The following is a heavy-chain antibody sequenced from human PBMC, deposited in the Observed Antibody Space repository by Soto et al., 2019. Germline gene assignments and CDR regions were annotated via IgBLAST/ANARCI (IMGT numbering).Heavy chain of an antibody. CDR2: IIPIFGTA. Sequence: QVQLVQSGAEVKKPGSSVKVSCKASGGTFSSYAISWVRQAPGQGLEWMGGIIPIFGTANYAQKFQGRVTITADESTSTAYMELSSLRSEDTAVYYCARPTISLRTDYYYSYGMDVWGQGTTVTVSS. CDR1: GGTFSSYA. V-gene: IGHV1-69*12. J-gene: IGHJ6*02. CDR3: ARPTISLRTDYYYSYGMDV.